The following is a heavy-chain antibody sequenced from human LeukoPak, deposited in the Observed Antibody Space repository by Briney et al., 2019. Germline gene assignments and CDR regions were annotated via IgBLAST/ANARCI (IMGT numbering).Heavy chain of an antibody. J-gene: IGHJ4*02. CDR2: IYYSGST. CDR3: ARAPELSLYGSYFDY. CDR1: GGSISSSSYY. Sequence: PSETLSLTCTVSGGSISSSSYYWGWIRQPPGKGLERIGSIYYSGSTYYNPSLKSRVTISVDTSKNQFSLKLSSVTAADTAVYYCARAPELSLYGSYFDYWGQGTLVTVSS. D-gene: IGHD3-16*02. V-gene: IGHV4-39*07.